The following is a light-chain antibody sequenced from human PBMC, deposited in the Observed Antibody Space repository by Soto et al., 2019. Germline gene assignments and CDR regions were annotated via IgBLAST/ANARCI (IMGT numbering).Light chain of an antibody. CDR2: STS. J-gene: IGKJ4*01. Sequence: ETVMTQSPVTLSAYPGERATLSCWASQSVYSNLAWYQQKPGQAPRLLIYSTSTRATGIPARFSGSGSGTEFTLTISSLQSEDFAVYYCQQYNTWPLTFGGGTKVEIK. V-gene: IGKV3-15*01. CDR3: QQYNTWPLT. CDR1: QSVYSN.